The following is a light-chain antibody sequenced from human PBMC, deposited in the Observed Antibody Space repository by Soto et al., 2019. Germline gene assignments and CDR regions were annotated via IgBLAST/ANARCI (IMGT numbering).Light chain of an antibody. J-gene: IGKJ5*01. CDR1: QSITDY. CDR2: AAS. V-gene: IGKV1-39*01. Sequence: DIQMTQSPSSLSASVGDRVTITCRASQSITDYLNWYQQKPGKAPKLLIYAASSLQSGVPSRFSASGSGTDFTLTISRLQPEDFATYFCQQPYITPFTFGQGTRLEIK. CDR3: QQPYITPFT.